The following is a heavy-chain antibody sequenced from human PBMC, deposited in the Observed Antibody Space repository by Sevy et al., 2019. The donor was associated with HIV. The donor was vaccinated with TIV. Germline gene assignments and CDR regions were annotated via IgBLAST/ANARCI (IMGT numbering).Heavy chain of an antibody. Sequence: GGSLRLSCAASGFTFSNYVMTWVRQAPGKGLEWVSTISGGSGDTYYADSVKGRFTISRDNSKNTLYLQMNSLRAEDTAVYYCAKRGAVGPMFFDYWGQRTPVTVSS. CDR1: GFTFSNYV. J-gene: IGHJ4*02. CDR3: AKRGAVGPMFFDY. V-gene: IGHV3-23*01. CDR2: ISGGSGDT. D-gene: IGHD1-26*01.